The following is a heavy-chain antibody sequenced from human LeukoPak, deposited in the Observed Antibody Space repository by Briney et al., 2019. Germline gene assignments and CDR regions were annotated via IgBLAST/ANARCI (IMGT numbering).Heavy chain of an antibody. CDR1: VDTLSELP. J-gene: IGHJ4*02. Sequence: ASVKVSCKVCVDTLSELPMHWGRQAPGKGRGWMGGFDPEDGETTSPQKFQGRVTMAEDTSRDTAYMELSSLRSEDTAVYYCARVAPLNSSGWKYFFDHWGQGTLVTVSS. CDR2: FDPEDGET. D-gene: IGHD6-19*01. V-gene: IGHV1-24*01. CDR3: ARVAPLNSSGWKYFFDH.